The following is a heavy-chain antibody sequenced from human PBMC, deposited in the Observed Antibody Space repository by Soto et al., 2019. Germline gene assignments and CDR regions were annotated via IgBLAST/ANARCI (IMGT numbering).Heavy chain of an antibody. V-gene: IGHV3-30-3*01. CDR3: ARARLDTPALDY. CDR1: GFTFSSYA. CDR2: ISYDGSNK. Sequence: QVQMVESGGGVVQPGRSLRLSCAASGFTFSSYAMHWVRQAPGKGLEGVAVISYDGSNKYYEDSVKGRFTISRDNSKNTRDLQMNSLRAEDTAVYYCARARLDTPALDYWGQGTLVTVSS. J-gene: IGHJ4*02. D-gene: IGHD2-2*01.